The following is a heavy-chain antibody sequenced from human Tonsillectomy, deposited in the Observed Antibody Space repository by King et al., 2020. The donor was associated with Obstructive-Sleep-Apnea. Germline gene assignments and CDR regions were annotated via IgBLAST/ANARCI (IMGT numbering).Heavy chain of an antibody. CDR2: IYSADST. J-gene: IGHJ4*02. Sequence: VQLVESGGGLVQPGGSLRLSCAASGFTVSSNYMSWVRQAPGKGLEWVSVIYSADSTYYEDSVKGRFTISRDNSKNTLYLQLNSRRVEDTAVYYCARDYYGDYVVDYWGQGTLVTVSS. CDR3: ARDYYGDYVVDY. D-gene: IGHD4-17*01. CDR1: GFTVSSNY. V-gene: IGHV3-66*01.